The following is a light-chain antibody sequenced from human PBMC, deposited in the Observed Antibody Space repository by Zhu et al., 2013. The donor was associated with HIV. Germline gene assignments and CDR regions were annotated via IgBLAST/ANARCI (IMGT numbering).Light chain of an antibody. V-gene: IGKV3D-15*02. J-gene: IGKJ1*01. CDR2: GTS. CDR1: QSIGYN. Sequence: EIVMTQSPDTLSVSPGDRVTLSCRSSQSIGYNLAWYQQKPGQAPRLLIYGTSTRATGVPKRFSGSGSGTDFSLTINRLAPEDVALYFCQQYDKSPWTFGQGTKVELK. CDR3: QQYDKSPWT.